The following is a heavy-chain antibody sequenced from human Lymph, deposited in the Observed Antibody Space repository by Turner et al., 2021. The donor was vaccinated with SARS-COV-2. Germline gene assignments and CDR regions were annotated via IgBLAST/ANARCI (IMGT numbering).Heavy chain of an antibody. CDR3: ARGDYGDYGTVYFDY. D-gene: IGHD4-17*01. CDR1: GFTFSSYS. CDR2: ISSSSSYI. J-gene: IGHJ4*02. V-gene: IGHV3-21*01. Sequence: EVQLVESGGGLVMPGGSLRLSCAASGFTFSSYSMNWVRQAPGKGLEWVSSISSSSSYIYYADSVKGRFTISRDNAKNSLYLQMNSLRAEDTAVYYCARGDYGDYGTVYFDYWGQGTLVTVSS.